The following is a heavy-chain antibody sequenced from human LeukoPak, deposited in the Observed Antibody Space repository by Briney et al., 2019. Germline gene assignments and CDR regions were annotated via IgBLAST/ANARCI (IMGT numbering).Heavy chain of an antibody. Sequence: ASVKVSCKASGYPFSAHHIHWVRQAPGQGLEWMGWINPNSGVTNYAQKFQGGVSMTRDTSISTAYMDLSRLNFDDTAVYYCAKVGHPTDIVLVPAAHSDLGTFDHWGQGTLVTVSS. CDR3: AKVGHPTDIVLVPAAHSDLGTFDH. D-gene: IGHD2-8*02. CDR2: INPNSGVT. J-gene: IGHJ4*02. CDR1: GYPFSAHH. V-gene: IGHV1-2*02.